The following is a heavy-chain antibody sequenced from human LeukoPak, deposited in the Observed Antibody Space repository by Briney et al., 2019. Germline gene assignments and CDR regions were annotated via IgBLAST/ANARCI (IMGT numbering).Heavy chain of an antibody. V-gene: IGHV3-49*03. J-gene: IGHJ4*02. Sequence: GRSLRLSCTASGFTFGDYAMSWFRQAPGEGLEWIGFIRSKAHGGTTEYAASVKGRFTISRDDSKSIAYLQMDSLKTEDTAVYYCTRAGRYCSGGSCYSFYWGQGTLVTVSS. CDR2: IRSKAHGGTT. D-gene: IGHD2-15*01. CDR3: TRAGRYCSGGSCYSFY. CDR1: GFTFGDYA.